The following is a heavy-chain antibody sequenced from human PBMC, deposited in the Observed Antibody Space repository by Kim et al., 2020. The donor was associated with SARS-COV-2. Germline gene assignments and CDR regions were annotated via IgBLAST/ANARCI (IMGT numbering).Heavy chain of an antibody. Sequence: GGSLRLSCAASGFTFSSYSMNWVRQAPGKGLEWVSYISSSSSTIYYADSVKGRFTISRDNAKNSLYLQMNSLRAEDTAVYYCARDADYGDYVGGFDYWG. J-gene: IGHJ4*01. CDR2: ISSSSSTI. D-gene: IGHD4-17*01. CDR1: GFTFSSYS. V-gene: IGHV3-48*04. CDR3: ARDADYGDYVGGFDY.